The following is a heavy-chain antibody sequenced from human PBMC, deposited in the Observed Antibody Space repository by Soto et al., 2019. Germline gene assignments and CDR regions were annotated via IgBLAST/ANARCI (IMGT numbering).Heavy chain of an antibody. Sequence: SETLSLTCTVSGGSISSGSYYWSWIRQPPGKGLEWIGYIYYSGSTNYNPSLKSRVTISVDTSKNQFSLKLSSVTAADTAVYYCARERDGYTLDYWGRGTLVTVSS. CDR2: IYYSGST. J-gene: IGHJ4*02. CDR1: GGSISSGSYY. V-gene: IGHV4-61*01. CDR3: ARERDGYTLDY. D-gene: IGHD5-12*01.